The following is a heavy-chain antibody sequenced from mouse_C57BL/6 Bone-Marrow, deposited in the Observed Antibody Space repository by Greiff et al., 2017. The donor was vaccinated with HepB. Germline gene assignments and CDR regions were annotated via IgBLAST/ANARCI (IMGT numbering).Heavy chain of an antibody. CDR3: ARSPLYYYYAMDY. Sequence: QVQLQQSGAELVRPGASVKMSCKASGYTFTSYNMHWVKQTPRQGLEWIGAIYPGNGDTSYNQKFNGKATLTVDNSSSTAYIQLSSLTSEDSAVYFCARSPLYYYYAMDYWGQGTSVTVSS. V-gene: IGHV1-12*01. CDR1: GYTFTSYN. CDR2: IYPGNGDT. J-gene: IGHJ4*01. D-gene: IGHD1-1*01.